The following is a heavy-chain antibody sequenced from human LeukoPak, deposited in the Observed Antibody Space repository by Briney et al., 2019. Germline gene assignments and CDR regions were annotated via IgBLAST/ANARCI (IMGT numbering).Heavy chain of an antibody. D-gene: IGHD4-17*01. CDR1: GDSITTTNYY. J-gene: IGHJ3*02. Sequence: SETLSLTCTVSGDSITTTNYYWGWIRQPPVKGLEWIGNIFYSGSTYYSPSLKSRVTISLDTSRNQFSLKLNSVTAADTAVYYCASRYYGDYIGNDAFDIWGQGTMVTVSS. CDR2: IFYSGST. CDR3: ASRYYGDYIGNDAFDI. V-gene: IGHV4-39*07.